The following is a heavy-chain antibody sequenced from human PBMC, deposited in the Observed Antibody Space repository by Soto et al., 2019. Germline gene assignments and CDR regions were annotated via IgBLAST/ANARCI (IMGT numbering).Heavy chain of an antibody. CDR1: GGSISSGGYY. J-gene: IGHJ6*03. CDR3: ARWMVRGVTTRNYYYYMDV. V-gene: IGHV4-31*03. CDR2: IYYSGST. Sequence: SETLSLTCTVSGGSISSGGYYWSWIRQHPGKGLEWIGYIYYSGSTYYNPSLKSRVNISVDTSKKQFSLKLSSVTAADTAVFYCARWMVRGVTTRNYYYYMDVWGKGTTVTVSS. D-gene: IGHD3-10*01.